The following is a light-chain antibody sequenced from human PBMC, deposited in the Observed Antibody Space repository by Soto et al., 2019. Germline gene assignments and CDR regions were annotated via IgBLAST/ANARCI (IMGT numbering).Light chain of an antibody. V-gene: IGKV3-15*01. CDR3: QQYHNWPPYT. Sequence: EIVMTQSPATLSVSPGERATLSCRASQTVSSNLGWYQQKPGQAPRLLIYGASTRATGIPARFSGSGSGTDFTLTISSLQSVDSAVYYCQQYHNWPPYTFGQGTKLEIK. J-gene: IGKJ2*01. CDR2: GAS. CDR1: QTVSSN.